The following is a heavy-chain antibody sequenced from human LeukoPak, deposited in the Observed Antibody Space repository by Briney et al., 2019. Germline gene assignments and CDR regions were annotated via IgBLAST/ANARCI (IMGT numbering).Heavy chain of an antibody. CDR1: GGSISSGAYY. Sequence: SETLSLTCTVSGGSISSGAYYWGWIRQPPGKGLEWIGSIYYSGSTHYNPSLMSRVTISADMSKNQFSLKLSSVTAADTAVYYCARADEVPDYWGQGTLVTVSS. V-gene: IGHV4-39*07. CDR3: ARADEVPDY. CDR2: IYYSGST. J-gene: IGHJ4*02.